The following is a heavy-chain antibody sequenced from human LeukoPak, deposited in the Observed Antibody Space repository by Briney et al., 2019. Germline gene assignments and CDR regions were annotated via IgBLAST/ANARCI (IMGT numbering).Heavy chain of an antibody. CDR2: ISASNGDT. J-gene: IGHJ6*02. Sequence: GASVKVSCKASGYTFTNYGITWVRQAPGQGLEWMGWISASNGDTHYSEKFQDRITVTTDTSTSTAYMELRSLRSDDTAVYYCARDILAVAGPTSYYYYGMDVWGQGTTVTVSS. D-gene: IGHD6-19*01. CDR1: GYTFTNYG. CDR3: ARDILAVAGPTSYYYYGMDV. V-gene: IGHV1-18*01.